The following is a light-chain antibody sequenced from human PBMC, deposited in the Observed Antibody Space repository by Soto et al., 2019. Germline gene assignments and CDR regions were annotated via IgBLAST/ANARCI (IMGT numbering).Light chain of an antibody. CDR2: GAS. CDR3: QQHNNWPPET. Sequence: ETEIAQSPGGMCVPTVAGARVSWRSSQSVSNHLSWYQQKPGQAPRLLIYGASTRATGIPARFSGSGSGTEFTLTIRSLQSEDFAVYYCQQHNNWPPETCGTGPTVAIK. J-gene: IGKJ3*01. V-gene: IGKV3-15*01. CDR1: QSVSNH.